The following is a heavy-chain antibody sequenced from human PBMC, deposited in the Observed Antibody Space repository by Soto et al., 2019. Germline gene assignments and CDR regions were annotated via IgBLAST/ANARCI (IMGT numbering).Heavy chain of an antibody. CDR2: IYYSGST. J-gene: IGHJ1*01. CDR3: ARNRYYYDSSGYYPGAVQH. CDR1: GGSISSYY. V-gene: IGHV4-59*08. D-gene: IGHD3-22*01. Sequence: QVQLQESGPGLVKPSETLSLTCTVSGGSISSYYWSWIRQPPGKGLEWIGYIYYSGSTNYNPSLTSRVTISVDTSKNQFYLKLSSVTAADTAVYYCARNRYYYDSSGYYPGAVQHWGQGTLVTVSS.